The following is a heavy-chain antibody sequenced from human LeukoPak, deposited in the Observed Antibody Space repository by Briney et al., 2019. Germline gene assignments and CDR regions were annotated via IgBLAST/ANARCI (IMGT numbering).Heavy chain of an antibody. V-gene: IGHV1-2*02. J-gene: IGHJ4*02. Sequence: ASVKVSCKASGYTFTAYYMHSGREAPGHGVEWRGWINPNSGGTNYAQKFQGRVTMTRDTSISTAYMELSRLRSDDTAVYYCARSQYSGYDWFHWGQGTLVTVSS. CDR3: ARSQYSGYDWFH. D-gene: IGHD5-12*01. CDR1: GYTFTAYY. CDR2: INPNSGGT.